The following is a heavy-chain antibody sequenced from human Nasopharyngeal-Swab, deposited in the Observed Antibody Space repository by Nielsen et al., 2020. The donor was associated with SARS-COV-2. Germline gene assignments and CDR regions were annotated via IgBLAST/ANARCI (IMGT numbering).Heavy chain of an antibody. D-gene: IGHD1-26*01. CDR1: GGSVSSGSYY. CDR2: INYSGST. V-gene: IGHV4-61*01. Sequence: GSLRLSCTVSGGSVSSGSYYWSWIRQPPGKGLEWIGYINYSGSTNYTPSLKSRVTISVDTSKNQFSLKLSSVTAADTAVYYCARDRVGGSYGEGMDYWGQGTLVTVSS. CDR3: ARDRVGGSYGEGMDY. J-gene: IGHJ4*02.